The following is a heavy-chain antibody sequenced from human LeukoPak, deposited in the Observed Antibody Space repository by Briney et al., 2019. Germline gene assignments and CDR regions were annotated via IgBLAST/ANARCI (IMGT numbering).Heavy chain of an antibody. J-gene: IGHJ6*03. CDR3: ARVGSIAAAGFYYYYYMDV. V-gene: IGHV4-61*02. D-gene: IGHD6-13*01. Sequence: SETLSLTCTVSGGSISSGSYYWSWIRQPAGKGLEWIGRIYTSGSTNYNPSLKSRVTISVDTSKNQFSLKLSSVTAADTAVYYCARVGSIAAAGFYYYYYMDVWGKGTTVTVSS. CDR1: GGSISSGSYY. CDR2: IYTSGST.